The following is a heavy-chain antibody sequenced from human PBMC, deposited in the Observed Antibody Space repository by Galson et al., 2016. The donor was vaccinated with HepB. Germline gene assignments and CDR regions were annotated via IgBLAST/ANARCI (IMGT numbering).Heavy chain of an antibody. CDR2: IYYSGST. D-gene: IGHD3-22*01. J-gene: IGHJ3*02. Sequence: SETLSLTCTVSGGSIISSSYYWGWIRQPPGKGLEWIGSIYYSGSTYYNPSLKSRVTISIDTSKNQFSLKLSSVTAADTAVYYCARSITMILVIRDECAFDIWGQGTMVTVSS. CDR1: GGSIISSSYY. V-gene: IGHV4-39*01. CDR3: ARSITMILVIRDECAFDI.